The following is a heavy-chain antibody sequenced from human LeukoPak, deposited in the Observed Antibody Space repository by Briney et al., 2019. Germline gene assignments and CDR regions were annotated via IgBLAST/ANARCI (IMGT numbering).Heavy chain of an antibody. J-gene: IGHJ4*02. CDR2: IYYSGST. V-gene: IGHV4-39*01. CDR1: GGSISSSSYY. Sequence: SETLSLTCTVSGGSISSSSYYWGWIRQPPGKGLEWIGSIYYSGSTYYNPSLKSRVTISVDTSKNQFSLKLSSVTAADTAVYYCATGNYDFWSGYYIHFDYWGQGTLVTVSS. CDR3: ATGNYDFWSGYYIHFDY. D-gene: IGHD3-3*01.